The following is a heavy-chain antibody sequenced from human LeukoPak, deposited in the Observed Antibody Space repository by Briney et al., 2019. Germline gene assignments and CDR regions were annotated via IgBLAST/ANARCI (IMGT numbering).Heavy chain of an antibody. CDR3: ARGRTTWDY. Sequence: PSEILSLTCTVSGGSISSYYWSWIRQPPGKGLEWIGYIYYSGSTNNNPSLKSRVTISVDTSKNQFSLKLSFVTAADTAVYYCARGRTTWDYWGQGTLVTVSS. J-gene: IGHJ4*02. CDR1: GGSISSYY. CDR2: IYYSGST. V-gene: IGHV4-59*01. D-gene: IGHD4-17*01.